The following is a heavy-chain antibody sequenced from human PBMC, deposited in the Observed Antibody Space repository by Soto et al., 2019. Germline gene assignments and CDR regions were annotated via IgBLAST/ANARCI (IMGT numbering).Heavy chain of an antibody. CDR3: ARPFRVYNWNYGQGAAAFDI. D-gene: IGHD1-7*01. Sequence: PGGSLRLSCAATEYTFSSYGMHWVRQAPGKGLEWVAVIWYDGSNKYYADSVKGRFTISRDNSKNTLYLQMNSLRAEDTAVYYCARPFRVYNWNYGQGAAAFDIWGQGTMVTVSS. V-gene: IGHV3-33*01. CDR1: EYTFSSYG. J-gene: IGHJ3*02. CDR2: IWYDGSNK.